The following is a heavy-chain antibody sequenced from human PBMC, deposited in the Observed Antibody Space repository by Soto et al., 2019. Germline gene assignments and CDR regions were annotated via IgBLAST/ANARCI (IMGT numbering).Heavy chain of an antibody. Sequence: GGSLRLSCAASGFTVSSNYMSWVRQAPGKGLEWVSVIYSGGSTYYADSVKGRFTISRDNSKNTLYLQMNSLRAEDTAVYYCARAPTLRDGYYYYYYGMDVWGQGTTVTVSS. CDR2: IYSGGST. D-gene: IGHD3-10*01. J-gene: IGHJ6*02. CDR1: GFTVSSNY. V-gene: IGHV3-53*01. CDR3: ARAPTLRDGYYYYYYGMDV.